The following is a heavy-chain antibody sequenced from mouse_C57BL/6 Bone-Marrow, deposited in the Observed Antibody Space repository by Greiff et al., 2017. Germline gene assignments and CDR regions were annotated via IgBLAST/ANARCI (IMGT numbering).Heavy chain of an antibody. CDR3: ARSRSQDYDGAWFGY. J-gene: IGHJ3*01. V-gene: IGHV1-72*01. CDR1: GYTFTSYW. CDR2: IDPNSGGT. D-gene: IGHD2-4*01. Sequence: QVQLQQPGAELVKPGASVKLSCKASGYTFTSYWMHWVKQRPGRGLEWIGRIDPNSGGTKYNEKFKSKATLTVDTPSSTAYMQLSSLTSEDSAVYYCARSRSQDYDGAWFGYWGKGPLVTVAA.